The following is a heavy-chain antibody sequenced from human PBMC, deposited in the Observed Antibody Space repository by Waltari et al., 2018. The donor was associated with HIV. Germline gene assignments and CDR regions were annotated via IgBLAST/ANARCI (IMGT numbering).Heavy chain of an antibody. CDR3: ARYRPEVHYYNGMDV. D-gene: IGHD3-16*02. CDR1: CFAFRSMY. CDR2: ISSGGSTT. J-gene: IGHJ6*02. Sequence: EVQLVESGGGSLQSGGSLRHSCAASCFAFRSMYMFWVRQAPGKGLVWVSRISSGGSTTSYADSVKGRFTVSRDNARNTLYLQMNSLRAEDTAVYYCARYRPEVHYYNGMDVWGQGTTVTVSS. V-gene: IGHV3-74*01.